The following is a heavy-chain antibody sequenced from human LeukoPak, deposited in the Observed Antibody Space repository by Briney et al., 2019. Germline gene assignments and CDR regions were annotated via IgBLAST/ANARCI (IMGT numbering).Heavy chain of an antibody. CDR1: GFTFSSYW. CDR3: ARCTAGRTFGSLREIKRSREIDY. Sequence: GGSLRLSCAASGFTFSSYWMHWVRQAPGKGLMWVSRINSDGSSTNYADSVKGRFTISRDNAKNSLYLQMNSLRVEDTAVYYCARCTAGRTFGSLREIKRSREIDYWGQGTLVTVSS. D-gene: IGHD1-1*01. V-gene: IGHV3-74*01. CDR2: INSDGSST. J-gene: IGHJ4*02.